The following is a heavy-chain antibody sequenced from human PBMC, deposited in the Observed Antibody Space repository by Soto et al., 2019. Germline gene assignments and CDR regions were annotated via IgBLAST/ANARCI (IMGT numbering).Heavy chain of an antibody. J-gene: IGHJ4*02. Sequence: ASVKVSCKAFGYPFTSYYIHWVRQAPGQGLEWMGIINPSGGSTSYAQKFQGRVTMTRDTSTSTVSMQLSSLRSEDTAVYYCARHIPSNCSGGTCYLDYWGQGTLVTSPQ. CDR2: INPSGGST. CDR3: ARHIPSNCSGGTCYLDY. CDR1: GYPFTSYY. V-gene: IGHV1-46*01. D-gene: IGHD2-15*01.